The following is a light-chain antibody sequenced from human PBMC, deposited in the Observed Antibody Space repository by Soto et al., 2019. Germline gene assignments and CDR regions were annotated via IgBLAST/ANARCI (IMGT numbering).Light chain of an antibody. V-gene: IGLV2-23*02. J-gene: IGLJ2*01. Sequence: QSALTQPASVSGSPGQSITISCTGTTSDVGTYKFVSWYQQHPGIAPKLMICEVSERPSGVSNRFSGSKSGNTASLTISGLQAEDEADYYCCSHAGSHVIFGGGTKVTVL. CDR2: EVS. CDR1: TSDVGTYKF. CDR3: CSHAGSHVI.